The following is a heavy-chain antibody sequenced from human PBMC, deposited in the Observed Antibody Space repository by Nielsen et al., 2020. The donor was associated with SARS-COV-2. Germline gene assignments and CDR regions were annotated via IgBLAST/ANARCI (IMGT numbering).Heavy chain of an antibody. CDR1: GFTFDDYA. V-gene: IGHV3-9*01. CDR2: ISWNSGSI. J-gene: IGHJ4*02. D-gene: IGHD3-10*01. CDR3: AKDPYYYGSGLDY. Sequence: SLKISCAASGFTFDDYAMHWVRQAPGKGLEWVSGISWNSGSIGYADSVKGRFTISRDNAKNSLYLQMNSLRAEDAAVYYCAKDPYYYGSGLDYWGQGTLVTVSS.